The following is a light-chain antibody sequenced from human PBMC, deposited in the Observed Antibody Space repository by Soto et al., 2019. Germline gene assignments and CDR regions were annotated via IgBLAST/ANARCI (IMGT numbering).Light chain of an antibody. CDR2: GAS. CDR1: QSVSSSY. CDR3: QQYGSSST. J-gene: IGKJ5*01. Sequence: IALTQSPATQSLSPGAGATLSCRASQSVSSSYLAWYQQKPGQAPRLLIYGASSRPTGIPDRFSGSGSGTDFTLTISRLEPEDFAVYYCQQYGSSSTFGQGTRLEI. V-gene: IGKV3-20*01.